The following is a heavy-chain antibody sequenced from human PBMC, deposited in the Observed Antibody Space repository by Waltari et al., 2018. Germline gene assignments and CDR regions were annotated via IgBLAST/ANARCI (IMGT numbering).Heavy chain of an antibody. CDR3: ARCPPLLIITGTTGWFDP. J-gene: IGHJ5*02. CDR1: GGSISSSSYY. Sequence: QLQLQESGPGLVKPSETLSLTCTVSGGSISSSSYYWGWIRQPPGKGLEWIGSIYYSGSTYYNPSLKSRVTISVDTSKNQFSLKLSSVTAADTAVYYCARCPPLLIITGTTGWFDPWGQGTLVTVSS. V-gene: IGHV4-39*07. CDR2: IYYSGST. D-gene: IGHD1-7*01.